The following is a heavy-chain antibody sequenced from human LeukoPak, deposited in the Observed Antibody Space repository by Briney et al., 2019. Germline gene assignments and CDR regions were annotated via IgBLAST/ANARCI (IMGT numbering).Heavy chain of an antibody. Sequence: PGGSLRLSCAASGFTFSSFGMNWVRQAPAKGLEGVSYISYSSSLTDYAGSVKGRFTISRDNAKNLLSLQLNSLRDEDTAVYFCAKVIRGGYGMDVWGQGTTVTVSS. CDR3: AKVIRGGYGMDV. CDR1: GFTFSSFG. J-gene: IGHJ6*02. V-gene: IGHV3-48*02. D-gene: IGHD3-10*01. CDR2: ISYSSSLT.